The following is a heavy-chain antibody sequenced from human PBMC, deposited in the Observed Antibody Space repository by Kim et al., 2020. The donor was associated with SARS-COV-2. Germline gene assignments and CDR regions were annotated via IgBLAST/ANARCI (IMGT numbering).Heavy chain of an antibody. V-gene: IGHV1-46*01. CDR3: ARDRGGYSSSWIYYYYYGMDV. CDR1: GYTFTSYY. J-gene: IGHJ6*02. Sequence: ASVKVSCKASGYTFTSYYMHWVRQAPGQGLEWMGIINPSGGSTSYAQKFQGRVTMTRDTSTSTVYMELSSLRSEDTAVYYCARDRGGYSSSWIYYYYYGMDVWGQGTTVTVSS. D-gene: IGHD6-13*01. CDR2: INPSGGST.